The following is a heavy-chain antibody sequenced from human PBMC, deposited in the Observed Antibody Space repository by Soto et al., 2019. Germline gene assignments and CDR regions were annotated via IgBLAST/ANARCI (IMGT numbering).Heavy chain of an antibody. J-gene: IGHJ6*02. Sequence: QLQLQESGPGLVKPSETLSLTCTVSGGSISSSSYYWGWIRQPPGKGLEWIGSIYYSGSTYYNPSLKSRVNISVDTSKNHFSLKLSSVTAADTAVYYCARRAREYSSGWHYYYGMDVWGQGTTVTVSS. D-gene: IGHD6-19*01. V-gene: IGHV4-39*02. CDR1: GGSISSSSYY. CDR3: ARRAREYSSGWHYYYGMDV. CDR2: IYYSGST.